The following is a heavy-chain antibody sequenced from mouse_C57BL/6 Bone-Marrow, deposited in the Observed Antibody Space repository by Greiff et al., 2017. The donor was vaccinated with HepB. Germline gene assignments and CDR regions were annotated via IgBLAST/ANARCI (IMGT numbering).Heavy chain of an antibody. J-gene: IGHJ1*03. CDR3: ARWLITTGGYFDV. Sequence: QVQLQQPGAELVKPGASVKLSCKASGYTFTSYWMHWVKQRPGQGLEWIGMIHPNSGSSNYNEKFKSKATLTVDKSSSTAYMQLSSLTSEDSAVYFCARWLITTGGYFDVWGTGTTVTVSS. D-gene: IGHD1-1*01. V-gene: IGHV1-64*01. CDR2: IHPNSGSS. CDR1: GYTFTSYW.